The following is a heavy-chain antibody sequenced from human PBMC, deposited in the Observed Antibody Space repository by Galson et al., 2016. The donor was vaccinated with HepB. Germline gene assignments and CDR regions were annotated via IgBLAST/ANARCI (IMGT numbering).Heavy chain of an antibody. D-gene: IGHD3-10*01. J-gene: IGHJ4*02. CDR3: ARHKSYGSGSGFDY. V-gene: IGHV4-39*01. CDR2: IYYSGNT. Sequence: LSLTCTVSGDSISSRSYYWVWIRQPPGKGLEWIGTIYYSGNTYYNPSLKSRITMSVDTSKSQFSLNLRSVTATDTAVYYCARHKSYGSGSGFDYWGQGTLVTVSS. CDR1: GDSISSRSYY.